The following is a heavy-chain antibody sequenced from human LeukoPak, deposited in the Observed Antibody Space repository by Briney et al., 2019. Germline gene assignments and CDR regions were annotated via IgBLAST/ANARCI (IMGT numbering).Heavy chain of an antibody. CDR3: AKGAGGFSYYNWFDP. V-gene: IGHV4-38-2*02. Sequence: SETLSLTCTVSGYSISSGYYWGWIRQPPGKGLEWIGSIYHSGSTYYNPSLKSRVTISVDTSKNQFSLKLASVTAADTAIYYCAKGAGGFSYYNWFDPWGQGTLVTVSP. D-gene: IGHD5-18*01. CDR1: GYSISSGYY. J-gene: IGHJ5*02. CDR2: IYHSGST.